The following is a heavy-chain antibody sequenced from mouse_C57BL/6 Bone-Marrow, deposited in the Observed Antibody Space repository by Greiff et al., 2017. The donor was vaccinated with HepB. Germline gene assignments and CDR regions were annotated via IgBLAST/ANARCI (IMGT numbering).Heavy chain of an antibody. CDR2: INPYNGGT. CDR1: GYTFTDYY. V-gene: IGHV1-19*01. CDR3: AREAEAMDY. J-gene: IGHJ4*01. Sequence: VQLQQSGPVLVKPGASVKMSCKASGYTFTDYYMNWVKQSHGKSLEWIGVINPYNGGTSYNQKFKGKATLTVDTSSSTAYMQLNSLTSEDSAVYYCAREAEAMDYWGQGTSVTVSS.